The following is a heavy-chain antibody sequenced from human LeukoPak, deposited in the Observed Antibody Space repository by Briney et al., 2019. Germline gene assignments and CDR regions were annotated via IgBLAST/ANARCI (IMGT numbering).Heavy chain of an antibody. CDR3: ARVGVTYWFDP. V-gene: IGHV3-48*03. Sequence: PGGSLRLSCAASGFTFSSYEMNWDRQAPGKGLEWVSYISSSGSTIYYADSVKGRFTISRDNAKNSLYLQTNSLRAEDTAVYYCARVGVTYWFDPWGQGTLVTVSS. CDR1: GFTFSSYE. CDR2: ISSSGSTI. D-gene: IGHD2-8*01. J-gene: IGHJ5*02.